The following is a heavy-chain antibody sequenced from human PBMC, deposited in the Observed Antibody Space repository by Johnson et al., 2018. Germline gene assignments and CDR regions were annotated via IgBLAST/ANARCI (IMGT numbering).Heavy chain of an antibody. V-gene: IGHV3-30*04. CDR2: ISYDGSNT. D-gene: IGHD2-15*01. CDR1: GFTFSSSA. CDR3: AKDGGSRYCSGGSCYVDYYYYYMDV. Sequence: VQLVESGGGVVQPGRSLRLSCAASGFTFSSSAMHWVRQAPGKGLEWVAVISYDGSNTYYADSVTGRFTISRDNSKNTLYLQMNSLRAEDTAVYYCAKDGGSRYCSGGSCYVDYYYYYMDVWGKGTTVTVSS. J-gene: IGHJ6*03.